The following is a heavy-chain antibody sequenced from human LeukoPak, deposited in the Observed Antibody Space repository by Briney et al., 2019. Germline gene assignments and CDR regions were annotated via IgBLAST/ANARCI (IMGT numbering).Heavy chain of an antibody. D-gene: IGHD3-3*01. CDR2: IYSGGTT. CDR1: GFPVRSRY. J-gene: IGHJ4*02. CDR3: ASLEGGPYDGR. V-gene: IGHV3-53*01. Sequence: GSLRLSCEVSGFPVRSRYMTWVRQPPGKGLECVAVIYSGGTTYHIDSVKGRFTISRDISKSTMYLEMNNLRVEDTATYYCASLEGGPYDGRWGQGTLVIVSS.